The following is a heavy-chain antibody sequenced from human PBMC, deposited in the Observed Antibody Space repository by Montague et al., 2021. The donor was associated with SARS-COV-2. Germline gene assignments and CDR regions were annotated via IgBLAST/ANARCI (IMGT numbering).Heavy chain of an antibody. J-gene: IGHJ6*02. CDR1: GFTFSSYA. CDR2: ISHEGSYK. Sequence: SLRLSCVACGFTFSSYALHQVRQAPVKGLEWVADISHEGSYKYYXDSXQVRFTISRDNSKNTLYLDMNSLRAEDTALYYCARDLESTGYFDPYYYHGMDVWGQGTTVTVSS. CDR3: ARDLESTGYFDPYYYHGMDV. D-gene: IGHD3-9*01. V-gene: IGHV3-30*04.